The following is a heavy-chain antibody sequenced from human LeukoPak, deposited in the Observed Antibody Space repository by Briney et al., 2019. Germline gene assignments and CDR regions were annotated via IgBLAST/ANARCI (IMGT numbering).Heavy chain of an antibody. CDR1: GFMFSSNW. J-gene: IGHJ4*02. Sequence: PGGSLRLSCAASGFMFSSNWMSWVRLAPRKGLEWVANIKEDGTETYYVDSVKGRFTISRDNAKNSLYLQMNSLRVEDTAVYYCAKGGRSLQTYWGQGTLVTVSS. CDR2: IKEDGTET. D-gene: IGHD5-24*01. CDR3: AKGGRSLQTY. V-gene: IGHV3-7*03.